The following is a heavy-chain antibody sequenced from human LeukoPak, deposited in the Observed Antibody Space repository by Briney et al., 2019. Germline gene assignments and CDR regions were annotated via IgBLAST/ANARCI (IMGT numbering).Heavy chain of an antibody. CDR1: GGSISSGSYY. V-gene: IGHV4-61*02. J-gene: IGHJ6*03. CDR3: ARDPITIFGGRPYYYYYYMDV. Sequence: PSETLSLTCTVSGGSISSGSYYWSWIRQPAGKGLEWIGRIYTSGSTNYNPSLKSRVTISVDTSKNQFSLKLSSVTAADTAVYYCARDPITIFGGRPYYYYYYMDVWGKGTTVTVSS. D-gene: IGHD3-3*01. CDR2: IYTSGST.